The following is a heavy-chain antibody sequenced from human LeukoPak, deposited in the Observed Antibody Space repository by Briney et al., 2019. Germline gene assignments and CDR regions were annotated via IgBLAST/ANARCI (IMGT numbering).Heavy chain of an antibody. CDR1: GGSISSYY. V-gene: IGHV4-59*13. CDR3: ARAAVVTALADAFDI. D-gene: IGHD2-21*02. Sequence: SETLSLTCTVSGGSISSYYWSWIRQPPGKGLEWIGYIYYSGSTNYNPSLKSRVTISVDTSKNQFSLKLSSVTAADTAVYYCARAAVVTALADAFDIWGQGTMVTVSS. CDR2: IYYSGST. J-gene: IGHJ3*02.